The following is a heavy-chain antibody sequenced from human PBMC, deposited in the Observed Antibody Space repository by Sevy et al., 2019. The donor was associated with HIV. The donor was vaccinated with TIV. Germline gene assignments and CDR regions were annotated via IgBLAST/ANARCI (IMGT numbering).Heavy chain of an antibody. CDR1: GFTFNTYE. CDR3: ARGEWGGVNY. D-gene: IGHD3-16*01. Sequence: GGSLRLSCAASGFTFNTYEMNWVRQAPGKGLEWVSYISSSGSTIYYADSVKGRFTISRDNAKKSLYLQMNSLRAEDTAVYYCARGEWGGVNYWGQGTLVTVSS. J-gene: IGHJ4*02. V-gene: IGHV3-48*03. CDR2: ISSSGSTI.